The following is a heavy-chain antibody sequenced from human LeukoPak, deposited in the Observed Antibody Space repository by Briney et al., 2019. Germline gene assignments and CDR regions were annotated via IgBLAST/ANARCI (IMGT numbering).Heavy chain of an antibody. Sequence: GGSLKLSCAASGFTFSNYNFYWVRQAPGKGLEWVSVIYSGGSTYYADSVKGRFTISRDNSKNTLYLQMNSLRAEDTAVYYCASGQAYWGQGTLVTVSS. CDR2: IYSGGST. V-gene: IGHV3-53*01. J-gene: IGHJ4*02. CDR3: ASGQAY. CDR1: GFTFSNYN.